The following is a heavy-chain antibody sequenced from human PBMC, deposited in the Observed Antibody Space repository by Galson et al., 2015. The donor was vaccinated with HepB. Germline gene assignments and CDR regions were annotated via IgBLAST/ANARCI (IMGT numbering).Heavy chain of an antibody. J-gene: IGHJ4*02. CDR1: GFTLTTYA. CDR2: ISGSAGST. CDR3: ARQGKSGYYFDFHY. V-gene: IGHV3-23*01. Sequence: SLRLSCAASGFTLTTYAMTWVRQAPGKGLEWVSTISGSAGSTYYADSVRGRFTISGDNSRNTLYLQMNSLRAEDTAVYYCARQGKSGYYFDFHYWGQGTLVTVSS. D-gene: IGHD3-22*01.